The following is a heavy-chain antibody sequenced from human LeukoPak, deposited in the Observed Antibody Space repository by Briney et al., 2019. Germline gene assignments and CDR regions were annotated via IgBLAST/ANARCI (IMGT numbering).Heavy chain of an antibody. V-gene: IGHV3-23*01. CDR1: RFTFSTYA. Sequence: GGSLRLSCTASRFTFSTYAMNWVRQAPGKGLEWVSSISSGGDNTHYADSVKGRFTISRDNSKNTLYLQMNSLRADDTAIYYCVRRGYSYGVFDYWGQGTLVTVSS. J-gene: IGHJ4*02. D-gene: IGHD5-18*01. CDR3: VRRGYSYGVFDY. CDR2: ISSGGDNT.